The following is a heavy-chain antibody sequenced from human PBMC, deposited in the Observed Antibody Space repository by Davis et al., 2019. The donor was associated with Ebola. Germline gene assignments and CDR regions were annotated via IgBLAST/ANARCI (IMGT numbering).Heavy chain of an antibody. Sequence: GGSLRLSCAASGFAFSSFGMHWVRQAPGKGLEWVAVISYDGRDKDYADSVKGRFSISRDNSKNTLSLQINSLRVEDTAVYYCARDQAYDSGYFYYYGMDVWGKGTTVTVSS. D-gene: IGHD3-22*01. CDR1: GFAFSSFG. J-gene: IGHJ6*04. CDR2: ISYDGRDK. V-gene: IGHV3-30*03. CDR3: ARDQAYDSGYFYYYGMDV.